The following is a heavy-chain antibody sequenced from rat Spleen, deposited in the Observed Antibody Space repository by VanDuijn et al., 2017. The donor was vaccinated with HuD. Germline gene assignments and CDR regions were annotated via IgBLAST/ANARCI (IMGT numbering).Heavy chain of an antibody. CDR2: ISYDGSST. CDR3: ARHGYYDGYYPYFDY. J-gene: IGHJ2*01. V-gene: IGHV5-29*01. D-gene: IGHD1-12*03. CDR1: GFTFSDYY. Sequence: EVQLVESDGGLVQPGRSLELSCTASGFTFSDYYMAWVRQAPARGLEWLATISYDGSSTYYRDSVKGRFTVSRNNPKGTLYLQMDSLRSEDTATYFCARHGYYDGYYPYFDYWGQGVMVTVSS.